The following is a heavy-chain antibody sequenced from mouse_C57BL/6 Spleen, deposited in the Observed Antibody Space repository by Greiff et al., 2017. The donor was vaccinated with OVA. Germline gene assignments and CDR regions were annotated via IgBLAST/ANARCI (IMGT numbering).Heavy chain of an antibody. D-gene: IGHD1-1*01. V-gene: IGHV1-81*01. CDR3: AREGDYYGSSYGY. CDR2: IYPRSGNT. CDR1: GYTFTSYG. J-gene: IGHJ2*01. Sequence: VKLVESGAELARPGASVKLSCKASGYTFTSYGISWVKQRTGQGLEWIGEIYPRSGNTYYNEKFKGKATLTADKSSSTAYMELRSLTSEDSAVYFCAREGDYYGSSYGYWGQGTTLTVSS.